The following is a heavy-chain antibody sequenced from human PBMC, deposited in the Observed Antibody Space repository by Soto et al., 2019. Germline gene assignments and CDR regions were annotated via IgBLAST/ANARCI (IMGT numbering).Heavy chain of an antibody. CDR3: ERGRIVVVVAATYNWFDP. CDR2: IHYSGST. V-gene: IGHV4-59*01. Sequence: SETLSLTCTVSGGSISSYYWSWIRQPPGKGLEWIGYIHYSGSTNYNPSLKSRVTISVDTSKNQFSLKLSSVTAADTAVYYCERGRIVVVVAATYNWFDPWGQGTLVTXSS. J-gene: IGHJ5*02. D-gene: IGHD2-15*01. CDR1: GGSISSYY.